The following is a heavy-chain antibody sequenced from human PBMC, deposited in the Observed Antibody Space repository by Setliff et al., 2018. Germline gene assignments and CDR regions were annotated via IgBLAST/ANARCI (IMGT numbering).Heavy chain of an antibody. D-gene: IGHD5-18*01. CDR2: TIPVFGTT. V-gene: IGHV1-69*05. CDR1: GGTFRNYG. Sequence: ASVKVSCKASGGTFRNYGISWVRQAPGQGLEWMGGTIPVFGTTDYSQKFQGRVTIITDESASTAYMELSSLRFEDTAVYYCAREGVDTRSSTDYRYYMDLWGKGTTVTVSS. CDR3: AREGVDTRSSTDYRYYMDL. J-gene: IGHJ6*03.